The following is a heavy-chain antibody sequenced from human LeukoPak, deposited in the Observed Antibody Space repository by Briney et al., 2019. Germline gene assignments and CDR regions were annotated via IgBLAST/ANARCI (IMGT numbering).Heavy chain of an antibody. CDR3: VRDRELQY. J-gene: IGHJ4*02. CDR2: IYYSGST. Sequence: SETLSLTCTVSGGSISSGGYYWSWIRQHPGKGLEWIGYIYYSGSTYYNPSLKSRVTISVDTSKNQFSLKLSSVTAADTAIYYCVRDRELQYWGQGTLVTVSS. CDR1: GGSISSGGYY. D-gene: IGHD1-7*01. V-gene: IGHV4-31*03.